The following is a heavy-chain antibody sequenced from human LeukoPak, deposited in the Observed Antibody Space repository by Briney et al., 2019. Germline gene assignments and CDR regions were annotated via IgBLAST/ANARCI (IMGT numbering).Heavy chain of an antibody. D-gene: IGHD4-17*01. CDR2: MRSKAYGGTT. CDR3: TSTASTVTTMGYYFDY. V-gene: IGHV3-49*03. Sequence: GGSLRLSCTASGFTFGDYAMSWFRQAPGKGLEWVGFMRSKAYGGTTEYAASVKGRFTISRDDSKSIAYLQMNSLKTEDTAVYYCTSTASTVTTMGYYFDYWGQGTLVTVSS. J-gene: IGHJ4*02. CDR1: GFTFGDYA.